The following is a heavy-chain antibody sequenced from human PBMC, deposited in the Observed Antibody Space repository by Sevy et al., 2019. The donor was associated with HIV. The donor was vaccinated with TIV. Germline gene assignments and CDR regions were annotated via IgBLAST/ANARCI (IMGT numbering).Heavy chain of an antibody. Sequence: GGSLRLSCAAPGFSNSRYGMHWVRQAPGKGLEWVAYIQYDGSNKDYADSVKGRFTISRDNSKNTLDLQMNSLRVEDTAVYYCVKEGGGEGGDHWGQGTLVTVSS. J-gene: IGHJ4*02. D-gene: IGHD2-21*01. CDR3: VKEGGGEGGDH. V-gene: IGHV3-30*02. CDR1: GFSNSRYG. CDR2: IQYDGSNK.